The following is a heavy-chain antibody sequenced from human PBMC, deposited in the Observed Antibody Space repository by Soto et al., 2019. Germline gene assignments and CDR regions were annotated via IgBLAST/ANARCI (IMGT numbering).Heavy chain of an antibody. CDR3: ARDLGQLVPGGMDV. J-gene: IGHJ6*02. V-gene: IGHV3-33*01. Sequence: GGSLRLSCAASGFTFSSYGMHWVRQAPGKGLEWVAVIWYDGSNKYYADSVKGRFTISRDNSKNTLYLQMNSLRAEDTAAYYCARDLGQLVPGGMDVWGQGTTVTVSS. CDR2: IWYDGSNK. D-gene: IGHD6-6*01. CDR1: GFTFSSYG.